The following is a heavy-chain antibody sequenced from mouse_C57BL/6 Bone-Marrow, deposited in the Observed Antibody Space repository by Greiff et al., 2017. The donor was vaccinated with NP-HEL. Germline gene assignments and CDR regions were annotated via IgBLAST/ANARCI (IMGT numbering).Heavy chain of an antibody. Sequence: EVHLVESGGDLVKPGGSLKLSCAASGFTFSSYGMSWVRQTPDKRLEWVATISSGGSYTYYPDSVKGRFTISRDNAKNTLYLQMSSLKSEDTAMYYCARHLPGYYYAMDYWGQGTSVTGSS. CDR2: ISSGGSYT. J-gene: IGHJ4*01. CDR3: ARHLPGYYYAMDY. V-gene: IGHV5-6*01. D-gene: IGHD2-10*01. CDR1: GFTFSSYG.